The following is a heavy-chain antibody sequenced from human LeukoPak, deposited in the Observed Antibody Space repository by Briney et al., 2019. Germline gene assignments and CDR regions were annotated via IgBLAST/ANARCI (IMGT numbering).Heavy chain of an antibody. V-gene: IGHV3-30*18. J-gene: IGHJ4*02. CDR2: ISYDGSNK. Sequence: GGSLRLSCAASGFTFSSYGMHWVRQAPGKGLEWVAVISYDGSNKYYADSVKGRFTISRDNSKNTLYLQMNSLRAEDTAVYYCAKEGGSVCYYDSSGYPDYWGQGTLVTVSS. D-gene: IGHD3-22*01. CDR3: AKEGGSVCYYDSSGYPDY. CDR1: GFTFSSYG.